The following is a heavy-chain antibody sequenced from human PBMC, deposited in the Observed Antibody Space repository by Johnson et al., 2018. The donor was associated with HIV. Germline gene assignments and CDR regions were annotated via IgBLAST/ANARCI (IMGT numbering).Heavy chain of an antibody. D-gene: IGHD6-13*01. Sequence: VQLVESGGGLVQPGGSLRLSCAASGFTFDDYGMSWVRQAPGKGLEWVSGINWNGGSTAYADSVRGRFTISRDNAKNSLYLQMNSLRAEDTAVYYCAREGEGYSSSWYDAFDIWGQGTMVTVSS. CDR2: INWNGGST. J-gene: IGHJ3*02. V-gene: IGHV3-20*04. CDR3: AREGEGYSSSWYDAFDI. CDR1: GFTFDDYG.